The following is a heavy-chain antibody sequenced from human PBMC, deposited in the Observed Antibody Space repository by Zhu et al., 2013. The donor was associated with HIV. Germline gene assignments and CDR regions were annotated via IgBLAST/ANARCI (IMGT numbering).Heavy chain of an antibody. CDR3: AIDSSGYYNDAFDI. Sequence: QVQLVQSGAEVKKPGASVKVSCKASGYTFTSYDINWVRQATGQGLEWMGWMNPNSGNTGYAQKFQGRVTMTRNTSISTAYMELSSLRSEDTAVYYCAIDSSGYYNDAFDIWGQGTMVTVSS. D-gene: IGHD3-22*01. J-gene: IGHJ3*02. CDR2: MNPNSGNT. V-gene: IGHV1-8*01. CDR1: GYTFTSYD.